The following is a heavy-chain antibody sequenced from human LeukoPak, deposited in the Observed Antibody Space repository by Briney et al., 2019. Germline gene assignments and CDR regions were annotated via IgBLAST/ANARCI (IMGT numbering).Heavy chain of an antibody. D-gene: IGHD6-13*01. CDR3: AKAASSSWPSYYYGMDV. J-gene: IGHJ6*02. CDR2: ISYDGSNK. V-gene: IGHV3-30*18. Sequence: GGSLRLSCAASGFTFSSYGMHWVRQAPGKGLEWVAVISYDGSNKYYADSVKGRFTISRDNSKNTLYLQMNSLRAEDTAVYYCAKAASSSWPSYYYGMDVWGQGTTVTVSS. CDR1: GFTFSSYG.